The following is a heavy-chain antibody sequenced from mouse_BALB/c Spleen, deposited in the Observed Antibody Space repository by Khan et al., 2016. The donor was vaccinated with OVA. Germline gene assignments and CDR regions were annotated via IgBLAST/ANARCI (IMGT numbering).Heavy chain of an antibody. Sequence: QVQLQQPGTELVRPGTSVKLSCKASGYTFTSYWMNWIKQRPEQGLEWIGRIDPYDSETHYNQKLKDKATLTVDKSSNTAYMQLTSLTSEDSAVYYCARNPFAYWGQGTLVTVSA. CDR2: IDPYDSET. CDR3: ARNPFAY. CDR1: GYTFTSYW. V-gene: IGHV1-52*01. J-gene: IGHJ3*01.